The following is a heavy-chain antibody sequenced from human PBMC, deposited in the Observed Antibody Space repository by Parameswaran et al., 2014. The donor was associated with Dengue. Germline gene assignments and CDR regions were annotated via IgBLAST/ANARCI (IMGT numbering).Heavy chain of an antibody. CDR2: ISGSGGST. V-gene: IGHV3-23*01. Sequence: QAGGSLRLSCAASGFTFSSYAMSWVRQAPGKGLEWVSAISGSGGSTYYADSVKGRFTISRDNSKNTLYLQMNSLRAEDTAVYYCANSRVFYGPLANWGQGTLVTVSS. CDR1: GFTFSSYA. CDR3: ANSRVFYGPLAN. D-gene: IGHD2/OR15-2a*01. J-gene: IGHJ4*02.